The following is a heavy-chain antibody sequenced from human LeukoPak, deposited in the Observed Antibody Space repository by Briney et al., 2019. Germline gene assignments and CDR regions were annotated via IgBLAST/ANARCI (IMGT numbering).Heavy chain of an antibody. D-gene: IGHD6-6*01. V-gene: IGHV3-48*03. CDR1: GFTFSSYE. CDR3: AREPRGAALSYGMDV. J-gene: IGHJ6*02. Sequence: GGSPRLSCAASGFTFSSYEMNWVRQAPGKGLEWVSYISSSGSTIYYADSVKGRFTISRDNAKNSLYLQMNSLRAEDTAVYYCAREPRGAALSYGMDVWGQGTTVTVSS. CDR2: ISSSGSTI.